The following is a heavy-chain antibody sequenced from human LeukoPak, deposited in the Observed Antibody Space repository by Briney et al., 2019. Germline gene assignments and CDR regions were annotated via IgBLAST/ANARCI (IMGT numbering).Heavy chain of an antibody. Sequence: PSQTLSPTCTVSGGSISSGSYYWSWIRQPAGKGLEWIGRIYTSGSTNYNPSLKSRVTISVDTSKNQFSLKLSSVTAADTAVYYCARRYVEWLSLDVWGKGTTVTVSS. D-gene: IGHD3-3*01. CDR3: ARRYVEWLSLDV. CDR2: IYTSGST. J-gene: IGHJ6*04. V-gene: IGHV4-61*02. CDR1: GGSISSGSYY.